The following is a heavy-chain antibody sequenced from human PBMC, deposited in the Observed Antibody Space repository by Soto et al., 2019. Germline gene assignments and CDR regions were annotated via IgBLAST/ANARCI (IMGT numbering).Heavy chain of an antibody. CDR3: ASLDTARIQIADY. J-gene: IGHJ4*02. CDR1: GFTFSSFG. V-gene: IGHV3-21*01. CDR2: ISDNRKYI. Sequence: GGSLRLSCVASGFTFSSFGLNWVRQAPGKGLEWVSSISDNRKYIYYADSVRGRFTISRDNAENSLYLQMNSLRAEDTAIYYCASLDTARIQIADYWGQGIQVTVSS. D-gene: IGHD5-18*01.